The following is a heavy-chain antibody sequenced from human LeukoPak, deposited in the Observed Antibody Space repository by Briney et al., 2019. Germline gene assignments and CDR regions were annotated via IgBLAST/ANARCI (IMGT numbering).Heavy chain of an antibody. Sequence: PGGSLRLSCAASGFSFSTYWMSWVRQTPEKGLEFVANIDQDGSVRNYMDSLKGRCTISRDNAKKSLYLEISSLRADDTAVYYCARDPGSSSFDLWGRGALVTVSS. J-gene: IGHJ4*02. CDR2: IDQDGSVR. D-gene: IGHD6-13*01. CDR3: ARDPGSSSFDL. V-gene: IGHV3-7*01. CDR1: GFSFSTYW.